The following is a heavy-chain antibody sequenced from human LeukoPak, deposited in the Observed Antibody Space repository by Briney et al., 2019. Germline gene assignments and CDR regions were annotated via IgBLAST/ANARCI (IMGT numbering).Heavy chain of an antibody. CDR1: GFTFSNAW. CDR3: ARALGYCSSTSCPATWFDP. Sequence: GGSLRLSCAASGFTFSNAWMSWVRQAPGKGLEWVSAISGSGGSTYYADSVKGRFTISRDNSKNTLYLQMNSLRAEDTAVYYCARALGYCSSTSCPATWFDPWGQGTLVTVSS. J-gene: IGHJ5*02. V-gene: IGHV3-23*01. CDR2: ISGSGGST. D-gene: IGHD2-2*01.